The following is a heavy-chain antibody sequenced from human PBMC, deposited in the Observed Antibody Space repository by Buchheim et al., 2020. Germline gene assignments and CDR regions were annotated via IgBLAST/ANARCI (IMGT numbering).Heavy chain of an antibody. Sequence: QLQLQESGPGLVKPSETLSLTCSVSGGSITSSGYYWGWLRQPPGKGLEWIGNIHYSGSTYYNPSLKSRVTISIDAPKHQFSLKLSSVTAADTTVFYCARRRDGYTFSAFDIWGQGT. CDR2: IHYSGST. D-gene: IGHD5-24*01. CDR1: GGSITSSGYY. CDR3: ARRRDGYTFSAFDI. J-gene: IGHJ3*02. V-gene: IGHV4-39*01.